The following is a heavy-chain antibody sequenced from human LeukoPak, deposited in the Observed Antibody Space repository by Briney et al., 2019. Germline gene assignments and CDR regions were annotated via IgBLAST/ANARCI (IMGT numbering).Heavy chain of an antibody. D-gene: IGHD2-2*01. J-gene: IGHJ4*02. CDR2: ISTTSSYI. CDR1: GFTFSDYG. Sequence: GGSLRLSCAASGFTFSDYGMSWVRQAPGKGLEWVSSISTTSSYIYYAGSMKGRFTISRGNAKNSLYLQMNSLRAEDTAVYYCARGPFTSISKYFDYWGQGTLVTVSS. V-gene: IGHV3-21*01. CDR3: ARGPFTSISKYFDY.